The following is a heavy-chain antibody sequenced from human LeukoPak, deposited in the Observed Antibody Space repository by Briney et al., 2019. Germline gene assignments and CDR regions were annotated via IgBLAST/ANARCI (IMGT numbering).Heavy chain of an antibody. CDR1: GFTFSSYG. D-gene: IGHD3-10*01. CDR2: IWYDGSNK. J-gene: IGHJ4*02. V-gene: IGHV3-33*01. CDR3: ARDMFRITMVRGVIGNFDY. Sequence: GGSLRLSCAASGFTFSSYGMHWVRQAPGKGLEWVAVIWYDGSNKYYADSVKGRFTISRDNSKTTLYLQMNSLRAEDTAVYYCARDMFRITMVRGVIGNFDYWGQGTLVTVSS.